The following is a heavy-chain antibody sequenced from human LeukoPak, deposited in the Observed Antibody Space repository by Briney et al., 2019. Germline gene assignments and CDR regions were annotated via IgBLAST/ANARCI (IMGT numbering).Heavy chain of an antibody. V-gene: IGHV3-74*01. D-gene: IGHD3-10*01. CDR2: INSDGSST. Sequence: GGSLRLSCAASGFTFSSYWVHWVRQAPGKGLVWVSPINSDGSSTSYADSVKGRFTISRDNAKNTLSLQMNSLRAEDTAVYYGARGGGSNAFDIWGQGTMVIVSS. CDR3: ARGGGSNAFDI. CDR1: GFTFSSYW. J-gene: IGHJ3*02.